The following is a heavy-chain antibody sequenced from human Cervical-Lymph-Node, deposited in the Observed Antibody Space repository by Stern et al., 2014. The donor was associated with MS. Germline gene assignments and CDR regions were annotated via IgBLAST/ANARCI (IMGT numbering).Heavy chain of an antibody. CDR3: ARTPGSNPPDY. CDR1: GFTFSDYY. D-gene: IGHD2/OR15-2a*01. Sequence: QVQLVESGGGLVKPGGSLRLSCAASGFTFSDYYMSWIRQAPGKGLEWVSYISSSGSTIYYADSVKGRFAISRDNAKNSLSLQMNSLTVEDTAMYYCARTPGSNPPDYWGQGTLVTVSS. J-gene: IGHJ4*02. CDR2: ISSSGSTI. V-gene: IGHV3-11*01.